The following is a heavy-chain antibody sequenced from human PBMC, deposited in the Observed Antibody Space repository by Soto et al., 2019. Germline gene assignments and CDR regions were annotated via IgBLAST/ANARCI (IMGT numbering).Heavy chain of an antibody. CDR2: IYPGDSDT. CDR3: ARLPLGYCSGGSCYSYYYYYGMDV. CDR1: GYRFTSYW. V-gene: IGHV5-51*01. Sequence: GESLKISCKGSGYRFTSYWIGWVRQMPGKGLEWMGIIYPGDSDTRYSPSFQGQVTISADKSISTAYLQWSSLKASDTAMYYCARLPLGYCSGGSCYSYYYYYGMDVWGQGTTVTVSS. J-gene: IGHJ6*02. D-gene: IGHD2-15*01.